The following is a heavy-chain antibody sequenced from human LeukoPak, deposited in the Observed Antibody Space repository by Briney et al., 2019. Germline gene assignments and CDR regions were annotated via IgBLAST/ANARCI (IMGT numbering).Heavy chain of an antibody. V-gene: IGHV4-31*03. Sequence: SETLSLTCTVSGGSISSGGYYWSWIRQHPGKGLEWIGYIYYSGSTYYNPSLKSRVTISVDTSKNQFSLKLSSVTAADTAVYYCARYLAVAGIYYYYGMDVWGQGTTVTVSS. J-gene: IGHJ6*02. D-gene: IGHD6-19*01. CDR3: ARYLAVAGIYYYYGMDV. CDR1: GGSISSGGYY. CDR2: IYYSGST.